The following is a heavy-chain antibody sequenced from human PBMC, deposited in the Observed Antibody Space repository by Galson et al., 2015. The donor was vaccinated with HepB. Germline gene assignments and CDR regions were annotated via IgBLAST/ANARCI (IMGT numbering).Heavy chain of an antibody. V-gene: IGHV3-48*02. CDR1: GFTFSSYS. D-gene: IGHD6-13*01. Sequence: SLRLSCAASGFTFSSYSMNWVRQAPGKGLEWVSYISSSSSTIYYADSVKGRFTISRDNAKNSLYLQMNSLRDEDTAVYYCARGGRVWYSSSPNNWFDPWGQGTLVTVSS. J-gene: IGHJ5*02. CDR3: ARGGRVWYSSSPNNWFDP. CDR2: ISSSSSTI.